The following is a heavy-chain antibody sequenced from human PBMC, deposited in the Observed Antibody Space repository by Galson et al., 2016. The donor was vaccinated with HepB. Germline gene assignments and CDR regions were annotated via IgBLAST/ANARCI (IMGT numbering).Heavy chain of an antibody. V-gene: IGHV1-18*01. CDR3: ARHRRRYCSGGSCYSWFDP. CDR2: ISAYNGNT. Sequence: SVKVSCKASGYTFTSHGISWVRQAPGQGLEWMGWISAYNGNTNYAQNLQGRVTMTTDTSTSTAYMEARSLRSDDTAVYYCARHRRRYCSGGSCYSWFDPWGQGTLVTVSS. D-gene: IGHD2-15*01. CDR1: GYTFTSHG. J-gene: IGHJ5*02.